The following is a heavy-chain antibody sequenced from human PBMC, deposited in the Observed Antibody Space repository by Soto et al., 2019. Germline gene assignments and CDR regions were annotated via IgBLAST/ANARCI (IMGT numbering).Heavy chain of an antibody. V-gene: IGHV4-34*01. CDR1: GGSFSGYY. D-gene: IGHD6-13*01. CDR2: INHSGST. Sequence: SETLSLTCAVYGGSFSGYYWSWIRQPPGKGLEWIGEINHSGSTNYNPSLKSRVTISVDTSKNQFSLKLSSVTAADMAVYYWARAGYSRFSDYGGQATLVTLFS. J-gene: IGHJ4*02. CDR3: ARAGYSRFSDY.